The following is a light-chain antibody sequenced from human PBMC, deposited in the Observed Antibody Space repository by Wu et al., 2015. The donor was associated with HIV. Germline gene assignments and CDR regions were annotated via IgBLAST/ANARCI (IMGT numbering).Light chain of an antibody. CDR3: QQHSNWPLT. CDR2: DAF. Sequence: EIVLTQSPATLSLSPGDRATLSCRASQSVDNYLAWYQQKPGQTPRLLIYDAFNRAAGIPARFTGSGSGTDYSLTISSLEPEDFAVYYCQQHSNWPLTFGQGTRLEIK. V-gene: IGKV3-11*01. J-gene: IGKJ5*01. CDR1: QSVDNY.